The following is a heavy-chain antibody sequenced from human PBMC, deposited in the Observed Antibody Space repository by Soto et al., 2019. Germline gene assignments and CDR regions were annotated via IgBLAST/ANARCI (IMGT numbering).Heavy chain of an antibody. CDR2: IYYSGST. J-gene: IGHJ4*02. D-gene: IGHD5-12*01. V-gene: IGHV4-39*01. CDR1: GGSISSSSYY. Sequence: PSETLSFTCTVYGGSISSSSYYWGWIRQPPGKGLEWIGSIYYSGSTYYNPSLKSRVTISVDTSKNQFSLKLSSVTAADTAVYYCARHGPDIVANEYYFDYWGQGTLVTVSS. CDR3: ARHGPDIVANEYYFDY.